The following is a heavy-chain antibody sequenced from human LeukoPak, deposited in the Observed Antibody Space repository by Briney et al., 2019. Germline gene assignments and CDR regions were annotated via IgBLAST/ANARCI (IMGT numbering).Heavy chain of an antibody. V-gene: IGHV1-69*06. D-gene: IGHD6-13*01. CDR1: GGTFSSYA. CDR2: IIPIFGTT. Sequence: ASVKVSCKASGGTFSSYAISWVRQAPGQGLEWMGGIIPIFGTTNYAQKFQDRVTITADKSTSTAYMELSSLRSEDTAVYYCARVVGLTGYSSSWYSGYYYYMDVWGKGTAVTVSS. J-gene: IGHJ6*03. CDR3: ARVVGLTGYSSSWYSGYYYYMDV.